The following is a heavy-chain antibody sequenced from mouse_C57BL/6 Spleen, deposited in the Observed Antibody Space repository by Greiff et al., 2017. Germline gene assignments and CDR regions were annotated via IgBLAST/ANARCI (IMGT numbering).Heavy chain of an antibody. CDR2: ISDGGSYT. D-gene: IGHD1-1*01. Sequence: EVKLVESGGGLVKPGGSLKLSCAASGFTFSSYAMSWVRQTPEKRLEWVATISDGGSYTYYPDNVKGRFTISRDNAKNNLYLQMSHLKSEDTAMYYCARGYYGSSYFDYWGQGTTLTVSS. J-gene: IGHJ2*01. V-gene: IGHV5-4*03. CDR1: GFTFSSYA. CDR3: ARGYYGSSYFDY.